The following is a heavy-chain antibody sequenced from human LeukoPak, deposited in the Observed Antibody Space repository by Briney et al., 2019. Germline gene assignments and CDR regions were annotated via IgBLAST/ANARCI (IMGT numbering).Heavy chain of an antibody. J-gene: IGHJ5*02. CDR1: GYTLTELS. V-gene: IGHV1-24*01. CDR3: ARDDNSGYYSGP. D-gene: IGHD3-22*01. Sequence: ASVKVSCKVSGYTLTELSMHWVRQAPGKGLEWMGGFDPEDGETIYAQKFQGRVTTTEDTSTDTAYMELSSLRSEDTAVYYCARDDNSGYYSGPWGQGTLVTVSS. CDR2: FDPEDGET.